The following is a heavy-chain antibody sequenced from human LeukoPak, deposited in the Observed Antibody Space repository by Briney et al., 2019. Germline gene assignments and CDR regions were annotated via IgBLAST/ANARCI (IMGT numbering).Heavy chain of an antibody. J-gene: IGHJ4*02. V-gene: IGHV3-23*01. CDR3: AKSHEPYYYDSSGYYDDY. Sequence: PGGSLRLSCAASGFRLSGYGMSWVRQAPGKGLEWVSSISAGSGSTDYADSVKGRFTISRDDSKNTLYLQMKSLRAEDTAVYYCAKSHEPYYYDSSGYYDDYWGQGTLVTVSS. CDR2: ISAGSGST. D-gene: IGHD3-22*01. CDR1: GFRLSGYG.